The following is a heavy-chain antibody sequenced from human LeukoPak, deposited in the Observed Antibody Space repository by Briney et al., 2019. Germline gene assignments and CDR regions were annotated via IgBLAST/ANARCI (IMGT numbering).Heavy chain of an antibody. CDR2: ISGSGGST. Sequence: PGGSLRLSCAASGFTFSSHAMSWVRQAPGKGLEWVSAISGSGGSTYYADSVKGRFTISRDNSKNTLYLQMNSLRAEDTAVYYSARGGYCSSTSCYGSYDYWGQGTLVTVSS. CDR3: ARGGYCSSTSCYGSYDY. D-gene: IGHD2-2*01. J-gene: IGHJ4*02. V-gene: IGHV3-23*01. CDR1: GFTFSSHA.